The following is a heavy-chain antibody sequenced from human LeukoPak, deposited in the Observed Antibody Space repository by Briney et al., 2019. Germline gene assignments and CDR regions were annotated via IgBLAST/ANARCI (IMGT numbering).Heavy chain of an antibody. CDR3: ARFSQYYDSPTHYLDY. Sequence: SETLSLTCTVSGGSISSYYWSWIRQPAGKGLEWIGRIYTSGSTNYNPSLKSRVTMSVDTSKNQFSLKLSSVTAADTAVYYCARFSQYYDSPTHYLDYWGQGILVTVSS. D-gene: IGHD3-16*01. CDR1: GGSISSYY. J-gene: IGHJ4*02. CDR2: IYTSGST. V-gene: IGHV4-4*07.